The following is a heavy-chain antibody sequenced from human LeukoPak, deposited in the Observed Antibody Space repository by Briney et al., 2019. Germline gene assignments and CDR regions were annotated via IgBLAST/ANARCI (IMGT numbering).Heavy chain of an antibody. CDR3: AKGLQLWAPIDY. J-gene: IGHJ4*02. D-gene: IGHD5-18*01. Sequence: GRSLRLSCAASAFTFSSYGMHWVRQAPGKGLEWVAVISYDGSNKYYADSVKGRFTISRDNSKNTLYLQMNSLRGEDTAVYYCAKGLQLWAPIDYWGQGTLVTVSS. CDR1: AFTFSSYG. CDR2: ISYDGSNK. V-gene: IGHV3-30*18.